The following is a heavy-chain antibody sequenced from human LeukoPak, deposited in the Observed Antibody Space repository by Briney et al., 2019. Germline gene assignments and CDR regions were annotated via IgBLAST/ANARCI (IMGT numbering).Heavy chain of an antibody. CDR3: ARGPWASFDY. CDR2: IYSDGDT. J-gene: IGHJ4*02. CDR1: GFTVSRNY. Sequence: GGSLRLSCAASGFTVSRNYMTWVRQAPGKGLEWVSVIYSDGDTYYVGSVKGRFTISRDNSKNTLYLQMNSLRAEDTAVYYCARGPWASFDYWGQGTLVAVSS. V-gene: IGHV3-66*01. D-gene: IGHD3-16*01.